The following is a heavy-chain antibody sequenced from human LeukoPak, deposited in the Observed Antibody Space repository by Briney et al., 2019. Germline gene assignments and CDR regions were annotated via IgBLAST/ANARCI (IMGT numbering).Heavy chain of an antibody. CDR3: ARVIKYSSSNWFDP. Sequence: GESLKISCQGSGYSFTSYWIGWVRQLPAKGLEGMGIIYPCDSYTSKRPSLQERVSISPDKYISTAYLQWSSLKASDNAMYYCARVIKYSSSNWFDPWGQGTLVTVSS. V-gene: IGHV5-51*01. J-gene: IGHJ5*02. CDR1: GYSFTSYW. D-gene: IGHD6-6*01. CDR2: IYPCDSYT.